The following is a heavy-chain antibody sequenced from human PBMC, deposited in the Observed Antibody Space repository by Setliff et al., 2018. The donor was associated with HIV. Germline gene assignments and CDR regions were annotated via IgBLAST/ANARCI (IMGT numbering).Heavy chain of an antibody. J-gene: IGHJ3*02. CDR2: IYHSGST. CDR1: GYSISNGYY. V-gene: IGHV4-38-2*02. CDR3: AKEHGNYDTSADYSPDAFDI. Sequence: SETLSLTCTVSGYSISNGYYWAWIRQTPGKGPEWIGSIYHSGSTYYNPSLKSRVTISVATSKKQFSLKLTSATAADTAVYYCAKEHGNYDTSADYSPDAFDIWGQGTMVTVSS. D-gene: IGHD3-22*01.